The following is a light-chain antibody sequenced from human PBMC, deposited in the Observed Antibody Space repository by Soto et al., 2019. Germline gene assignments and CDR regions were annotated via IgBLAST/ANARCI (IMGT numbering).Light chain of an antibody. CDR3: QQCHTTPTT. CDR1: QAISTY. V-gene: IGKV1-39*01. J-gene: IGKJ5*01. CDR2: GAS. Sequence: DIQMTQSPSSLSASVGDRVTITCRAGQAISTYLNWYHQKPGTAPRLLVYGASRLQTGVPSRFSGSGSGTHFTLTISCLHPEDFATYFCQQCHTTPTTFGQGTRLEIK.